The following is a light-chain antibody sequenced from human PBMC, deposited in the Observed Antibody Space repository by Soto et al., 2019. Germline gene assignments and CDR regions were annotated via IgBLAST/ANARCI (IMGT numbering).Light chain of an antibody. Sequence: EIVMTQSPATLSVSPGERDTFSCRASQSVSSNLAWYQQKPGQAPRLLIYGASTRATGIPARFSGSGSGTELTLTISSLQPEDFAVYYCQQYNNWPGTFGQGTKVEIK. J-gene: IGKJ1*01. CDR3: QQYNNWPGT. CDR1: QSVSSN. CDR2: GAS. V-gene: IGKV3-15*01.